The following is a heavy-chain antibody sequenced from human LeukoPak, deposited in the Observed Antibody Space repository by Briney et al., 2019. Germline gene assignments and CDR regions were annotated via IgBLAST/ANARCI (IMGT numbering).Heavy chain of an antibody. V-gene: IGHV4-34*01. Sequence: SETLSLTCGVVGGSFSGYYWTRIRQPPGKRLEWIGEINHIGSTIYNPSLESRVSMSVETSKSQFSLNVSSVTAADTAVYYCARGGRFPGWSRAYYFDFWGLGTPVTVSS. J-gene: IGHJ4*02. CDR1: GGSFSGYY. D-gene: IGHD6-19*01. CDR2: INHIGST. CDR3: ARGGRFPGWSRAYYFDF.